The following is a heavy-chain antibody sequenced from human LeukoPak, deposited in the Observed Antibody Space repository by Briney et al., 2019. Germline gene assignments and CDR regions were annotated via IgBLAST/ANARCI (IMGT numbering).Heavy chain of an antibody. J-gene: IGHJ4*02. CDR2: INHSGST. Sequence: SETLSLTCAVYGGSFSGYYRSWIRQPPGKGLEWIGEINHSGSTNYNPSLKSRVTISVDTSKNQFSLKLSSVTAADTAVYYCAREVKPAATVDYWGQGTLVTVSS. CDR1: GGSFSGYY. D-gene: IGHD2-15*01. CDR3: AREVKPAATVDY. V-gene: IGHV4-34*01.